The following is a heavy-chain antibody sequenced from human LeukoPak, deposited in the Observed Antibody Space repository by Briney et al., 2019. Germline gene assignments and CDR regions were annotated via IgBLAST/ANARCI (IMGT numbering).Heavy chain of an antibody. D-gene: IGHD3-22*01. CDR3: ARDRGYYDSSGPPGFDP. CDR1: GGSISSGGYY. CDR2: IYYSGST. J-gene: IGHJ5*02. Sequence: SGTLSLTCTVSGGSISSGGYYWSWIRQHPGKGLEWIGYIYYSGSTYYNPSLKSRVTISVDTSKNQFSLKMSSVTAADTAVYYCARDRGYYDSSGPPGFDPWGQGTLVTVSS. V-gene: IGHV4-31*03.